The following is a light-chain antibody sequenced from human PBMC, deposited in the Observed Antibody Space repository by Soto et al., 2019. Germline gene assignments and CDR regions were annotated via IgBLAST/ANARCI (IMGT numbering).Light chain of an antibody. J-gene: IGLJ3*02. CDR1: SSNIGSNY. CDR2: TND. CDR3: AAWDDSLRGWV. V-gene: IGLV1-47*02. Sequence: QSVLTQPPSASGTPGQRVTISCSGSSSNIGSNYVYWYQQLPGTAPKLLIYTNDQRPSGVPDRFSGSKSGTSASLAISGVRSEDEADYYCAAWDDSLRGWVFGGGTKLTVL.